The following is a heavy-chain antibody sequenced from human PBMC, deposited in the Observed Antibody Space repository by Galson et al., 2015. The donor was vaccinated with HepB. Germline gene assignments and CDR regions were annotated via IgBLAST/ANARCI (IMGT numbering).Heavy chain of an antibody. CDR3: VKDSGGAAAGPEYFQH. J-gene: IGHJ1*01. V-gene: IGHV3-64D*06. CDR1: GFTFSSYA. Sequence: SLRLSCAASGFTFSSYAMHWVRQAPGKGLEYVSAISSNGGSTYYADSVKGRFTISRDNSKNTLYLQMSSLRAEDTAVYYCVKDSGGAAAGPEYFQHWGQGTLVTVSS. CDR2: ISSNGGST. D-gene: IGHD6-13*01.